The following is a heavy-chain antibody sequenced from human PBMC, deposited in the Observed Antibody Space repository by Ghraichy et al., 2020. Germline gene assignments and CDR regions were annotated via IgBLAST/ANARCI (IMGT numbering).Heavy chain of an antibody. CDR2: ISSSRSYI. Sequence: GGSLRLSCAASGFTFSSYSMNWVRQAPGKGLEWVSSISSSRSYIYYAGSVKGRFTISRDNAKNSLYLQMNSLRAEDTAVYYCASGPPLDYWGQGTLVTVSS. D-gene: IGHD2-8*02. CDR1: GFTFSSYS. CDR3: ASGPPLDY. J-gene: IGHJ4*02. V-gene: IGHV3-21*01.